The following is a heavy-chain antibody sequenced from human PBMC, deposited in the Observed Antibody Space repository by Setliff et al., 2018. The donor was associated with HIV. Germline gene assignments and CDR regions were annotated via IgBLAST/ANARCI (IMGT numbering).Heavy chain of an antibody. V-gene: IGHV4-59*01. CDR1: GVSMTNNY. D-gene: IGHD2-15*01. CDR2: VHYSGNT. J-gene: IGHJ4*02. CDR3: ASEKVAWTVSDSFFEF. Sequence: SETLSLTCSVSGVSMTNNYWTWIRQSPGKGLGWIGYVHYSGNTRYNPSLKSRVTISVDTSKNKFSLKLSSVTAADTAVYYCASEKVAWTVSDSFFEFWGQGVPVTVSS.